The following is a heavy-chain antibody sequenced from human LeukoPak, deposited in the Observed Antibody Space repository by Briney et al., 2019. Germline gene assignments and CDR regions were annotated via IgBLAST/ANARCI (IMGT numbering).Heavy chain of an antibody. CDR2: IRYDGSNK. CDR1: GITVSRNY. D-gene: IGHD4-11*01. V-gene: IGHV3-30*02. J-gene: IGHJ4*02. CDR3: DMTTVTTGRDY. Sequence: GGSLRLSCAASGITVSRNYMSWVRQAPGKGLEWVAFIRYDGSNKYYADSVKGRFTISRDNSKNTLYLQMNSLRAEDTAVYYCDMTTVTTGRDYWGQGTLVTVSS.